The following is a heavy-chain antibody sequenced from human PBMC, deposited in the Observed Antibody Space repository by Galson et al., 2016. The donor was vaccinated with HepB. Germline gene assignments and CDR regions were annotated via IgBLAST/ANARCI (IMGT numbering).Heavy chain of an antibody. V-gene: IGHV6-1*01. CDR1: GDSVSSNTAG. CDR2: TYYRSGWYR. Sequence: CAISGDSVSSNTAGWNWLRQSPSRGLECLGRTYYRSGWYRDYASSVRGRLIINPDTSKNQFSLQLNSVTLDDTAVYYCTRVNLLGRGMNVWGQGTTVTVSS. CDR3: TRVNLLGRGMNV. J-gene: IGHJ6*02.